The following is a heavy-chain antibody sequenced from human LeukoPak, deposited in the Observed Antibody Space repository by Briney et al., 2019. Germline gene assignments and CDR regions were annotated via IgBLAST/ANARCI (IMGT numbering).Heavy chain of an antibody. CDR3: AREFLGTGDY. CDR1: GVSITSHF. Sequence: SETLSLTCTVSGVSITSHFWSWIRQPPGKGLEWIGYIHYTGSTNYNPSLKSRVTISVDTSKNQFSLKLSSVTAEDTAVYYCAREFLGTGDYWGQGTLVTVSS. V-gene: IGHV4-59*11. CDR2: IHYTGST. D-gene: IGHD3-10*01. J-gene: IGHJ4*02.